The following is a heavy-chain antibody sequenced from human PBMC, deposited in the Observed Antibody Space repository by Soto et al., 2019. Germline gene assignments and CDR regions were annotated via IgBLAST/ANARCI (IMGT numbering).Heavy chain of an antibody. J-gene: IGHJ4*02. CDR1: GGSITSGGYY. CDR2: IYYSGST. V-gene: IGHV4-31*03. D-gene: IGHD4-17*01. Sequence: QVQLQESGPRLVKPSQTLSLTCTVSGGSITSGGYYWSWIRQHPGKGLEWIGYIYYSGSTYYNPSLKSRVNISLDTSKNQFSLNLSSVTAADTATYYCARAVRLRLDNWGQGTLVTVSS. CDR3: ARAVRLRLDN.